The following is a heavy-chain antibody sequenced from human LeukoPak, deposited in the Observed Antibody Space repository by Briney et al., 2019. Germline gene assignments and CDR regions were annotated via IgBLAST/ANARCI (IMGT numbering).Heavy chain of an antibody. D-gene: IGHD3-16*01. J-gene: IGHJ4*02. CDR2: IALSDSQA. CDR3: TWGTSSTKIGS. CDR1: DSSLTFYW. V-gene: IGHV5-10-1*01. Sequence: GESLKISCKDFDSSLTFYWISWVRQMPGKGLEWMGKIALSDSQATYNPSFQGHVTISADKSINTVYLYWSSLEASDTAMYYCTWGTSSTKIGSWGQGTLVTVSS.